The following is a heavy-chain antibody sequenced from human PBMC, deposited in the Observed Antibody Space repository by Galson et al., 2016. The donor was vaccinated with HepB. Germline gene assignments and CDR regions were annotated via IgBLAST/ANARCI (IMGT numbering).Heavy chain of an antibody. J-gene: IGHJ3*02. CDR2: MNPNSGNT. CDR3: ARVYSSSWYYRDIGAFDI. CDR1: GYTFTSYD. V-gene: IGHV1-8*01. Sequence: SVKVSCKASGYTFTSYDINWVRQATGQGLEWMGWMNPNSGNTGYAQKFQGRVTMTRNTSISTAYMELSSLRSEDTAVYYCARVYSSSWYYRDIGAFDIWGQGTMVTVSS. D-gene: IGHD6-13*01.